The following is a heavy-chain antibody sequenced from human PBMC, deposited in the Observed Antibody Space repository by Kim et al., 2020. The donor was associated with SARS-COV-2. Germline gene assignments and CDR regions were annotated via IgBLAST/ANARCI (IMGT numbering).Heavy chain of an antibody. CDR3: ARGAGPYDSSGHDY. D-gene: IGHD3-22*01. V-gene: IGHV4-31*02. Sequence: TPSLKDRVTIAVDTSKNQFYLKRSSVTAADTAVYYCARGAGPYDSSGHDYWGQGTLVTVSS. J-gene: IGHJ4*02.